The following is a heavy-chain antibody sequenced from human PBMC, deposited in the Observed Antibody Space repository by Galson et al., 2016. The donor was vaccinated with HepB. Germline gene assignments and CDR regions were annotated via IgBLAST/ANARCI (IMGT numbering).Heavy chain of an antibody. J-gene: IGHJ5*02. V-gene: IGHV4-59*08. CDR3: SGHGAISPFRRNWFDP. Sequence: SETLSLTCTVSGDSINNNYWTWIRQPPGKGLEWIGYIFYTGSPNYNPSLTRRVPLSLAPSQPQFSLMLTSVTAADTAVYYCSGHGAISPFRRNWFDPWGQGALVTVSS. CDR2: IFYTGSP. CDR1: GDSINNNY. D-gene: IGHD2/OR15-2a*01.